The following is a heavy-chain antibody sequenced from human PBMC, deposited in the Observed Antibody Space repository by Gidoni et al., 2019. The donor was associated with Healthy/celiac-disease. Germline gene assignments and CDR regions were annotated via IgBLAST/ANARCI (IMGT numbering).Heavy chain of an antibody. V-gene: IGHV3-9*01. Sequence: EVQLVESGGGLVQPGRSLRLSCAASGFTFDDYAMHWVRQAPGKGLEWVSGISWNSGSIGYADSVKGRFTISRDNAKNSLYLQMNSLRAEDTALYYCAKDGEGMTAIPYFDYWGQGTLVTVSS. CDR3: AKDGEGMTAIPYFDY. D-gene: IGHD2-21*02. CDR2: ISWNSGSI. J-gene: IGHJ4*02. CDR1: GFTFDDYA.